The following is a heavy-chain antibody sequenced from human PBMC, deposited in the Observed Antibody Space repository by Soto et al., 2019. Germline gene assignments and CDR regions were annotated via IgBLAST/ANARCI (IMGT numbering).Heavy chain of an antibody. CDR1: GYTFSSYG. CDR3: SRFIMVGGWFDPNYYHGMDV. D-gene: IGHD6-19*01. V-gene: IGHV1-18*01. Sequence: ASVKVSCKTSGYTFSSYGIKWVRQAPGQGLELMGWISGYNGNTNYAQTVQGRVTMTTDTSTGTVYMELRSLKSDDTAIYYCSRFIMVGGWFDPNYYHGMDVWGQGTTVTVYS. J-gene: IGHJ6*02. CDR2: ISGYNGNT.